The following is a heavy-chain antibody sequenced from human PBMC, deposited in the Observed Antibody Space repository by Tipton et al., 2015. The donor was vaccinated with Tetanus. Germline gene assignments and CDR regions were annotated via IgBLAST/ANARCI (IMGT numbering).Heavy chain of an antibody. CDR3: ARDPGYNNGWGST. CDR2: ISGHSTYI. D-gene: IGHD6-25*01. Sequence: SLRLSCQGSGFNFGDFNMDWIRQTPGKGLQWVSSISGHSTYIHYAESVRGRFSVSRDNAENSLYLQVDSLRAEDTAVYYCARDPGYNNGWGSTWGQGTLVTVSS. CDR1: GFNFGDFN. J-gene: IGHJ5*02. V-gene: IGHV3-21*01.